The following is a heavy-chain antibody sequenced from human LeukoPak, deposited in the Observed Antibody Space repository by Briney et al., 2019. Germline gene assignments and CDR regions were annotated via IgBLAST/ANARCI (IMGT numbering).Heavy chain of an antibody. CDR3: ARARGSLEVEKGNWFDP. J-gene: IGHJ5*02. CDR1: GYTFTSYA. D-gene: IGHD1-1*01. CDR2: INTNTGNP. Sequence: ASVKVSCKASGYTFTSYAMNWVRQAPGQGLEWMGWINTNTGNPTYAQGFTGRFVFSLDTSVSTTYLQISSLKAEDTAVYYCARARGSLEVEKGNWFDPWGQGTLVTVSS. V-gene: IGHV7-4-1*02.